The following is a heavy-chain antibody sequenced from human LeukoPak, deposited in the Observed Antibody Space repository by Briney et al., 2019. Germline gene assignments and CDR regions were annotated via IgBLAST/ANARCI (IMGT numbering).Heavy chain of an antibody. CDR3: ASICSSTSCYTYYYYYMDV. V-gene: IGHV3-48*03. J-gene: IGHJ6*03. D-gene: IGHD2-2*02. CDR2: ISSSGSTI. CDR1: GFTYSSYE. Sequence: PGGSLRLXCAASGFTYSSYEMNWVRQAPGKGLEWVSYISSSGSTIYYADSVKGRFTISRDNAKNSLYLQMNSLRAEDTAVYYCASICSSTSCYTYYYYYMDVWGKGTTVTVSS.